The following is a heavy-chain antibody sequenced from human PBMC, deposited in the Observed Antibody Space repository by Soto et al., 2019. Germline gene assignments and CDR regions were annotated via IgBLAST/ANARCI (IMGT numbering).Heavy chain of an antibody. D-gene: IGHD3-10*01. CDR3: LRGRYGSQIH. CDR2: LYSGGAT. V-gene: IGHV3-53*04. CDR1: GFIVSSNY. Sequence: EVRLVESGGGLVQPGGSLRLSCAASGFIVSSNYMTWVRQAPGKGLEWVSLLYSGGATHYAASVKGRFTISSHSSQNTLFLQMNSLRTEDTATYYCLRGRYGSQIHWGQATKVTVSS. J-gene: IGHJ4*02.